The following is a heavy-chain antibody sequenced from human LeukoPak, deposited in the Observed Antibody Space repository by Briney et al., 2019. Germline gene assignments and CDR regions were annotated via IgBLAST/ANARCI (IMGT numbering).Heavy chain of an antibody. CDR1: GFTSSNAW. CDR2: IKSKTDGGTA. Sequence: GGSPRLSCAASGFTSSNAWMSSVCQAPGKGLEWVGHIKSKTDGGTADYAAPVKGRFTISRDDSKNTLYLQMNSLKTEDTAVYYCTKTYYGILDYWGQGALVTVSS. V-gene: IGHV3-15*01. D-gene: IGHD3-22*01. J-gene: IGHJ4*02. CDR3: TKTYYGILDY.